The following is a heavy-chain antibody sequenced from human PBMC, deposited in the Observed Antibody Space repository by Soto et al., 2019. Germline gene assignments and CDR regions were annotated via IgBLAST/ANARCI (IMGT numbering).Heavy chain of an antibody. CDR2: ISGGGDTT. CDR1: GFTFNNYA. V-gene: IGHV3-23*01. CDR3: AKHGPQYSSSLTHY. D-gene: IGHD6-13*01. Sequence: EVQLLESGGGLVQPGESLRLSCAGSGFTFNNYAMTWVRQAPGKGPEWVSAISGGGDTTYYADSVKGRFTIPRDNSKNTLYLKMNSLRAEDTAVYYCAKHGPQYSSSLTHYWGQGTLVTVSS. J-gene: IGHJ4*02.